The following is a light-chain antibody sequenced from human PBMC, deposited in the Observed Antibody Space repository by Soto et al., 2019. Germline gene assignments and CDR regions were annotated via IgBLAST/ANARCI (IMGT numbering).Light chain of an antibody. CDR1: QSVSSSY. V-gene: IGKV3-20*01. CDR2: GAS. Sequence: EIVLTQSPGTLSLSPGERATLSCRASQSVSSSYLAWYQQKPGQAPRLLIYGASSRATGIPDRFSGSGSGTDFTLTISRLAPEDFAVYYCQQYVSSLWTFGQGTKEEIK. J-gene: IGKJ1*01. CDR3: QQYVSSLWT.